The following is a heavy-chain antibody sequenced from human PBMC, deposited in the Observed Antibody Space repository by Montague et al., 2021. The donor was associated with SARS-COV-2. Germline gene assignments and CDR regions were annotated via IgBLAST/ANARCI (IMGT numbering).Heavy chain of an antibody. CDR3: ARGRRRYNWRDETSYYYGMDV. J-gene: IGHJ6*02. Sequence: SETLSLTCAVYGGSLSGYYWSWIRQPPGKGLEWIGEINHSGCTNYNPSLKSRVTISLDTSKNQFSLKLSSVTAADTAVYYCARGRRRYNWRDETSYYYGMDVWGQGTTVTVSS. CDR1: GGSLSGYY. CDR2: INHSGCT. D-gene: IGHD1-20*01. V-gene: IGHV4-34*01.